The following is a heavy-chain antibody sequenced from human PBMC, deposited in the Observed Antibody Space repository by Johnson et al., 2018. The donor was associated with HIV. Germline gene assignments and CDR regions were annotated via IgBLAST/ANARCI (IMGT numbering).Heavy chain of an antibody. D-gene: IGHD6-19*01. CDR1: GFSFSSHG. V-gene: IGHV3-64*01. Sequence: VQLVESGGGVVQPGGSLRLSCAASGFSFSSHGMHWVRQAPGKGLEYVSAISSNGGSTYYATSVKGRFTISRDNSKNTLYLQVNSLRAEDTAVYYCTVPASIAVAGLGAFDIWGQGTMVTVSS. CDR2: ISSNGGST. J-gene: IGHJ3*02. CDR3: TVPASIAVAGLGAFDI.